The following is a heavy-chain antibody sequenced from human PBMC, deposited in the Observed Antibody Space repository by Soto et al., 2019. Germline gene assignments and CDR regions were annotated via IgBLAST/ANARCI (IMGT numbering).Heavy chain of an antibody. Sequence: ASVKVSCKVSGYTLTELSMHWVRQAPGKGLEWMGGFDPEDGETIYAQKFQGRVTMTEDTSTDTAYMELSSLRSEDTAVYYCATEPYDSSGYYYPYYLDDWAQGTLVTGSS. J-gene: IGHJ4*02. CDR2: FDPEDGET. CDR3: ATEPYDSSGYYYPYYLDD. CDR1: GYTLTELS. D-gene: IGHD3-22*01. V-gene: IGHV1-24*01.